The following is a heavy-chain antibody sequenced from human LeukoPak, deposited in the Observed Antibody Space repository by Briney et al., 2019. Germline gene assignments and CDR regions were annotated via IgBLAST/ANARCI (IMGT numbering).Heavy chain of an antibody. J-gene: IGHJ4*02. CDR3: ARADGYCSGGSCYYFDY. V-gene: IGHV4-34*01. CDR1: GGSFSGYY. Sequence: PSETLSLTCAVYGGSFSGYYWSWIRQPPGKGLEWIGEINHSGSTNYNPSLKSRVTISVDTSKNQFSLKLSSVTAADTAVYYCARADGYCSGGSCYYFDYWGQGTLVTVSS. D-gene: IGHD2-15*01. CDR2: INHSGST.